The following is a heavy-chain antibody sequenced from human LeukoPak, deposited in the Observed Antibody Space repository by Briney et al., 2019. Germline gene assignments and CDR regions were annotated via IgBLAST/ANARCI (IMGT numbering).Heavy chain of an antibody. CDR2: IYYSGST. V-gene: IGHV4-59*12. D-gene: IGHD3-16*01. Sequence: ASETLSLTCTVSGGSISSYYWSWIRQPPGKGLEWIGYIYYSGSTNYNPSLKSRVTISVDTSKNQFSLKLSSVTAADTAVYYCARDQGGDFDYWGQGTLVTVSS. CDR1: GGSISSYY. J-gene: IGHJ4*02. CDR3: ARDQGGDFDY.